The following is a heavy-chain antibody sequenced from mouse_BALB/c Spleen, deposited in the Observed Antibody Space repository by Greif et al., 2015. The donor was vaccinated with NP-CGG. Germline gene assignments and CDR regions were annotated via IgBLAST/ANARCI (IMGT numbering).Heavy chain of an antibody. CDR2: IDPANGNT. D-gene: IGHD2-12*01. CDR3: ARFDYIRGMDY. CDR1: GFNIKDTY. Sequence: EVQLQQSGAELVKPGASVKLSCTASGFNIKDTYMHWVKQRPEQGLEWIGRIDPANGNTEYDPKFQGKATITADTSSNTAYLQLSSLTSEDTAVYYCARFDYIRGMDYWGQGTSVTVSS. V-gene: IGHV14-3*02. J-gene: IGHJ4*01.